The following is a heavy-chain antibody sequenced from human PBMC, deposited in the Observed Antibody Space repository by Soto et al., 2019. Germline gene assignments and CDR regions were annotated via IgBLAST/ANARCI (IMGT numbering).Heavy chain of an antibody. CDR2: IRSKANSYAT. CDR1: GFTFSGSA. V-gene: IGHV3-73*01. J-gene: IGHJ4*02. Sequence: GGSLRLSCAASGFTFSGSAMHWVRQASGKGLEWVGRIRSKANSYATAYAASVKGRFTISRDDSKNTAYLQMNSLKTEDTAVYYCTTDLSSGYYYDYWGQGTLVTVSS. D-gene: IGHD3-22*01. CDR3: TTDLSSGYYYDY.